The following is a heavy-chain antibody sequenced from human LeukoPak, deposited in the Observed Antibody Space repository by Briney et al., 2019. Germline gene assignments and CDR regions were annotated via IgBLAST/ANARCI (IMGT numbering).Heavy chain of an antibody. CDR2: ISSSSSTI. CDR1: GFTFSTYS. J-gene: IGHJ1*01. CDR3: ARVVYGDYSYFQH. D-gene: IGHD4-17*01. V-gene: IGHV3-48*04. Sequence: GGSLRLSCAASGFTFSTYSLNWVRQAPGKGLEWVSYISSSSSTIYYADSVKGRFTISRDNAKNSLYLQMNSLRAEDTAVYYCARVVYGDYSYFQHWGQGTLVTVSS.